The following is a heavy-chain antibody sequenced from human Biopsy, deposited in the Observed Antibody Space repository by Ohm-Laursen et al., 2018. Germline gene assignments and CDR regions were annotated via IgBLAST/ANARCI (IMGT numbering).Heavy chain of an antibody. J-gene: IGHJ4*02. Sequence: SLRLSCTASGVTLSGYAMNWVRQAPGKGLEWVSSITGGGNYINYADSVRGRFTISRDNSKNSVYLEMSSLRAEDTAVYFCATAADAPAYFDLWGQGTVVTVSS. CDR1: GVTLSGYA. V-gene: IGHV3-21*06. CDR3: ATAADAPAYFDL. D-gene: IGHD2-15*01. CDR2: ITGGGNYI.